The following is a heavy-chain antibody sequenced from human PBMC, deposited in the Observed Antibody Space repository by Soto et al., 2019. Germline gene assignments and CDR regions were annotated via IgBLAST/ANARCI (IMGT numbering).Heavy chain of an antibody. CDR1: GYTFTTHY. J-gene: IGHJ5*01. CDR2: INPGSGGT. V-gene: IGHV1-46*01. Sequence: QVQLVQSGAEVKKPGASVKVSCKASGYTFTTHYIHWVRQAPGQGLEWMGMINPGSGGTNYAQKFQCRVTMTRDTSTSTVYMELSSLRSDDTAVFYCAKGVALSSSWFLAERVFDPWGQGTLVTVSS. D-gene: IGHD6-13*01. CDR3: AKGVALSSSWFLAERVFDP.